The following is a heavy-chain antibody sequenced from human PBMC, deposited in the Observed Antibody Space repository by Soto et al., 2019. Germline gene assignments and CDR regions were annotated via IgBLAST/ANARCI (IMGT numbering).Heavy chain of an antibody. D-gene: IGHD3-22*01. V-gene: IGHV3-21*01. CDR3: ARDTSVYYDSSGYWAY. Sequence: EVQLVESGGGLVKPGGSLRLSCAASGFTFSSYSMNWVRQAPGKGLEWVSSISSSSSYIYYADSVKGRFTISRDNAKNXLYLQMNSLRAEDTAVYYCARDTSVYYDSSGYWAYWGQGTLVTVSS. CDR2: ISSSSSYI. CDR1: GFTFSSYS. J-gene: IGHJ4*02.